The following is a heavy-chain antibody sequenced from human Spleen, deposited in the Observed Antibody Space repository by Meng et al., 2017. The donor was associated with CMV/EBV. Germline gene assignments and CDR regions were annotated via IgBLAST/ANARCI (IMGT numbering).Heavy chain of an antibody. CDR3: AREMVHGNWFDP. D-gene: IGHD1-1*01. CDR1: GFTFSDYY. V-gene: IGHV3-11*01. CDR2: ISSSGTTK. J-gene: IGHJ5*02. Sequence: GGSLRLSCAASGFTFSDYYMSWIRQAPGRGLEWVSYISSSGTTKNYADSVKGRFTISRDNAKNSLYLQMNSLRAEDTAVYYCAREMVHGNWFDPWGQGTQVTVSS.